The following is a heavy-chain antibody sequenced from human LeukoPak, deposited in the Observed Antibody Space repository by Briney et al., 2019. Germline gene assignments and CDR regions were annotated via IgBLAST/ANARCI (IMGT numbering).Heavy chain of an antibody. J-gene: IGHJ4*02. V-gene: IGHV3-53*01. CDR1: GFTFSNAW. CDR2: IYSGGST. Sequence: PGGSLRLSCAASGFTFSNAWMSWVRQAPGKGLESVSVIYSGGSTYYADSVRGRFTISRDNSKNTLYLQMNSLRAEDTAVYYCARRSGIAVAGAFDYWGQGTLVTVSS. CDR3: ARRSGIAVAGAFDY. D-gene: IGHD6-19*01.